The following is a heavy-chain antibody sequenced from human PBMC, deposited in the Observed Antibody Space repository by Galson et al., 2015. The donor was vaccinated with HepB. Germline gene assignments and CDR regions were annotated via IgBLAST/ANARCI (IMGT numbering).Heavy chain of an antibody. CDR2: IGSKAVNYAT. CDR3: TRLGDLSGYSSS. V-gene: IGHV3-73*01. J-gene: IGHJ4*02. D-gene: IGHD6-13*01. CDR1: GFTFSGSA. Sequence: SLRLSSAASGFTFSGSAIHWVRQASGKGPEWVGSIGSKAVNYATTYVASLKGRFVISRDASKNTAFLHMNRLKIEDTAVYYCTRLGDLSGYSSSWGQGTLVTVSS.